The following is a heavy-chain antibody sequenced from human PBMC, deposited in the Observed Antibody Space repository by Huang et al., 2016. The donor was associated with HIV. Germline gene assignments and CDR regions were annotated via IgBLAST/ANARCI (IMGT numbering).Heavy chain of an antibody. V-gene: IGHV4-34*01. CDR2: INHREST. Sequence: QVQLQQWGAGLLRPSETLSLTCAVYGGSFSGYYGTWIRQPPGKGLEWIGEINHRESTNDNPSLKSRGTISGDTSRNQFSLTLTSVTAADTAVYYCARGQGGYYYYYMDVWGKGTTVTVSS. CDR3: ARGQGGYYYYYMDV. CDR1: GGSFSGYY. J-gene: IGHJ6*03.